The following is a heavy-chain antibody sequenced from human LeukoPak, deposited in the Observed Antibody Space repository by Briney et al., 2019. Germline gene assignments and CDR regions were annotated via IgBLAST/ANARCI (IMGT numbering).Heavy chain of an antibody. Sequence: GGSLRLSCAASGFTFSSYAMTWVRQAPGKGLEWVSASSGIGGSTYYADSVKGRFTISRDNSKNTLYLQMNSLRAEDTAVYYCAKVPRTTVVTPYYFDYWGQGTLVTVSS. CDR3: AKVPRTTVVTPYYFDY. CDR2: SSGIGGST. V-gene: IGHV3-23*01. D-gene: IGHD4-23*01. J-gene: IGHJ4*02. CDR1: GFTFSSYA.